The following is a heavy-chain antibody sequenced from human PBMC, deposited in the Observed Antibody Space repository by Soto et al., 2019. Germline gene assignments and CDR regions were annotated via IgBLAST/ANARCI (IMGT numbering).Heavy chain of an antibody. CDR1: GGSISSGGYS. D-gene: IGHD3-3*01. V-gene: IGHV4-30-2*01. CDR2: IYHSGST. J-gene: IGHJ5*02. CDR3: ARVPGDFWSGYYSWFDP. Sequence: QLQLQESGSGLVKPSQTLSLTCAVSGGSISSGGYSWSWIRQPPGKGLEWIGYIYHSGSTYYNPSLKXRXTXSXXRSKNQFSLKLRSVTAADTAVYYCARVPGDFWSGYYSWFDPWGQGTLVTVSS.